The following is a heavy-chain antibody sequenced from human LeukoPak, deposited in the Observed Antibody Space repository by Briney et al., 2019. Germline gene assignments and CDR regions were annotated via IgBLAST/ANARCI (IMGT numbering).Heavy chain of an antibody. CDR3: AKNPSTILAICVVACYRKAFDT. V-gene: IGHV4-34*01. CDR2: INHSGST. Sequence: PSETLSLTCAVYGGSFSGYYWSWIRQPPGKGLEWIGEINHSGSTNYNPSLKSRVTISVDTSKNQFSLKLSSVTAADTAVYYCAKNPSTILAICVVACYRKAFDTWAQGTMFPV. D-gene: IGHD2-15*01. J-gene: IGHJ3*02. CDR1: GGSFSGYY.